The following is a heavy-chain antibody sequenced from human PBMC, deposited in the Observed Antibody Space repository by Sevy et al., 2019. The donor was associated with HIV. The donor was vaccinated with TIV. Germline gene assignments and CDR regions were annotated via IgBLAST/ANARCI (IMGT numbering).Heavy chain of an antibody. D-gene: IGHD1-26*01. V-gene: IGHV4-61*01. CDR3: AKVGATRGGDAFDI. CDR2: IYYSGST. CDR1: GGSVSSGSYY. J-gene: IGHJ3*02. Sequence: SETLSLTCTVSGGSVSSGSYYWSWIRQPPGKGLEWIGYIYYSGSTNYNPSLKSRVTISVDTSKNQFSLKLSSVTAADTAVYYCAKVGATRGGDAFDIWGQGTIVTVSS.